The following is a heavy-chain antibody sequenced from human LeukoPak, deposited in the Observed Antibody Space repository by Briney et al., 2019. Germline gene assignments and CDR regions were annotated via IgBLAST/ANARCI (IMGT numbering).Heavy chain of an antibody. CDR2: ISYDGNNK. J-gene: IGHJ4*02. CDR1: GFTFSAYA. Sequence: PGGSLRLSCAASGFTFSAYAMHWVRQSPGKGLEWVAVISYDGNNKQYEDSVKGRFTISRDNSKNTLYLQMKRLRAEDTAVYYCAKSAPYCGGDCYPDYWGQGTLVTVSS. CDR3: AKSAPYCGGDCYPDY. D-gene: IGHD2-21*02. V-gene: IGHV3-30*18.